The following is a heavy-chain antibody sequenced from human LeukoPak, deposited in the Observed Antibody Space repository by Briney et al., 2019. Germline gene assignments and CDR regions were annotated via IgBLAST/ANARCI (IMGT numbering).Heavy chain of an antibody. Sequence: ASVKVSCKASGYTFTSYGISWVRQAPGQGLEWMGWISAYKGNTNYAQKLQGRVTMTTDTSTRTAYMELRSLRSDDTAVYYCARDGHDSSGYYPNYWGQGTLVTVSS. V-gene: IGHV1-18*01. J-gene: IGHJ4*02. CDR3: ARDGHDSSGYYPNY. D-gene: IGHD3-22*01. CDR1: GYTFTSYG. CDR2: ISAYKGNT.